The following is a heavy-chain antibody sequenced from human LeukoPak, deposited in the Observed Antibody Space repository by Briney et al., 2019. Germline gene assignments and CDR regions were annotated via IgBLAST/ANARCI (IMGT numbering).Heavy chain of an antibody. V-gene: IGHV5-51*01. Sequence: GESLKISCKGSGYSFTNNWIGWVRQMPGKGLEWMGITYPGDSNTGYSPSFQGQVTISADKSISSAYLQWSSLKASDTAMYYCVRSPACSSGTCYPNWFDPWGQGTLVTVSS. CDR3: VRSPACSSGTCYPNWFDP. CDR2: TYPGDSNT. D-gene: IGHD2-15*01. J-gene: IGHJ5*02. CDR1: GYSFTNNW.